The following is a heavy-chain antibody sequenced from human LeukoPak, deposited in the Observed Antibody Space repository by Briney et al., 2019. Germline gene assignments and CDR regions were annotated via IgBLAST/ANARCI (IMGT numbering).Heavy chain of an antibody. D-gene: IGHD3-22*01. J-gene: IGHJ4*02. CDR3: VKGHDSSGYYLSYFDY. CDR1: GFSFRTYA. V-gene: IGHV3-64D*06. Sequence: PGGSLRLSCSVSGFSFRTYAMHWVRQAPGRGLEYVSAISSNGGRTYYADSVKGRFTISRDNSKNTLYLQMSSLRAEDTAVYYCVKGHDSSGYYLSYFDYWGQGALVTVSS. CDR2: ISSNGGRT.